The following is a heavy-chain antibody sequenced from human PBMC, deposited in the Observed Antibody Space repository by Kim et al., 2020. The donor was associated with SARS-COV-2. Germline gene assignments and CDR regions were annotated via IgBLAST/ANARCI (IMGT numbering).Heavy chain of an antibody. V-gene: IGHV1-69*13. J-gene: IGHJ4*02. CDR3: AREKTGTTVPAFDY. Sequence: SVKVSCKASGGTFSSYAISWVRQAPGQGLEWMGGIIPIFGTANYAQKFQGRVTITADESTSTAYMELSSLRSEDTAVYYCAREKTGTTVPAFDYWGQGTLVTVSS. CDR2: IIPIFGTA. D-gene: IGHD1-7*01. CDR1: GGTFSSYA.